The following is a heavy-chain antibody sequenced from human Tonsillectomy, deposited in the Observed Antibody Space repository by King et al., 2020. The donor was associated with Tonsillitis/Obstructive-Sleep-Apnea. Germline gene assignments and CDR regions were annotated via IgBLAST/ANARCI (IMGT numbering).Heavy chain of an antibody. CDR3: TTFLYCGGEYDCGGRDAFDI. D-gene: IGHD2-21*01. Sequence: VQLVESGGGLVKPGGSLRLSCAASGFTFSSAWMNWVRQAPGKGLEWVGRIKSKTDGGTTDYAAPVKGRFTISRDDSKNTLYLQMNRLKNEDTPVYYCTTFLYCGGEYDCGGRDAFDIWGQGTMVTVSS. CDR2: IKSKTDGGTT. J-gene: IGHJ3*02. V-gene: IGHV3-15*07. CDR1: GFTFSSAW.